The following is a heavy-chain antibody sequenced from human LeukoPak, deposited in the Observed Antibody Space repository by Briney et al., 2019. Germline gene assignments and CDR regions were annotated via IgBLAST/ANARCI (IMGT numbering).Heavy chain of an antibody. CDR2: IYSGGST. J-gene: IGHJ4*02. V-gene: IGHV3-53*01. Sequence: GGSLRLSCAASGFTVSSNYMSWVRQAPGKGLEWVSVIYSGGSTYYADSVKGRFTISRHNSKNTLYLQMNSLILEDTAVYYCARDGSGSGDYWGQGTLVTVSS. CDR3: ARDGSGSGDY. D-gene: IGHD2-15*01. CDR1: GFTVSSNY.